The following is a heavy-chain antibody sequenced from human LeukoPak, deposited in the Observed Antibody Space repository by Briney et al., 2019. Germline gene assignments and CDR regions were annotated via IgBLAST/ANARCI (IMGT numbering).Heavy chain of an antibody. CDR2: IYSGGTT. V-gene: IGHV3-66*01. Sequence: TGGSLRLSCAASGFTVNRNYMIWVLQAPGKGLECVSVIYSGGTTWYADSVKGRFTISRDTNTLYLQMNSLRAEDTAVYYCARKSDSLLVREGDCWGQGTLVTVSS. CDR3: ARKSDSLLVREGDC. J-gene: IGHJ4*02. CDR1: GFTVNRNY. D-gene: IGHD3-10*01.